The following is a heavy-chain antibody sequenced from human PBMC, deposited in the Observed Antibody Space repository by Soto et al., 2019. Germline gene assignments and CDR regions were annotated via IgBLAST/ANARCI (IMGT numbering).Heavy chain of an antibody. J-gene: IGHJ6*02. Sequence: PTQTLSLTCAISGDSVSSNSAAWNWIRQSPSRGLEWLGRTYYRSKWYNDYAVSVKSRITINPDTSKNQFSLQLNSVTPEDTAVYYCARDLSGGSSWPVGLQYYYGMDVWGQGTTVTVSS. V-gene: IGHV6-1*01. CDR1: GDSVSSNSAA. D-gene: IGHD6-13*01. CDR2: TYYRSKWYN. CDR3: ARDLSGGSSWPVGLQYYYGMDV.